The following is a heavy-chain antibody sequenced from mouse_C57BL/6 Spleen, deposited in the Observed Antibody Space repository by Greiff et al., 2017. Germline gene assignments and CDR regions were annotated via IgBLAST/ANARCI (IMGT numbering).Heavy chain of an antibody. V-gene: IGHV5-17*01. Sequence: EVQLVESGGGLVKPGGSLKLSCAASGFTFSDYGMHWVRQAPEKGLEWVAYISSGSSTIYYADTVKGRVTISRDNAKNTLFLQMTSLRSEDTAMYYCARSDGSTRWYFDVWGTGTTVTVSS. J-gene: IGHJ1*03. CDR1: GFTFSDYG. CDR2: ISSGSSTI. D-gene: IGHD5-1*01. CDR3: ARSDGSTRWYFDV.